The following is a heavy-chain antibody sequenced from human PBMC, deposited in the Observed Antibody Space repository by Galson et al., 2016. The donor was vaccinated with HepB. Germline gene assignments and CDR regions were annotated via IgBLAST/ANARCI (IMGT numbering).Heavy chain of an antibody. D-gene: IGHD6-19*01. Sequence: SLRLSCAASGFTFSSYGMHWVRQAPGKGLEWVAVISYDGNNKYYADSVKGRFTIPRDNAKNTLYLQMNRLRTEDTAVYYWAKVHEGGWYGYWGQGTLVTVSS. CDR1: GFTFSSYG. J-gene: IGHJ4*02. V-gene: IGHV3-30*18. CDR2: ISYDGNNK. CDR3: AKVHEGGWYGY.